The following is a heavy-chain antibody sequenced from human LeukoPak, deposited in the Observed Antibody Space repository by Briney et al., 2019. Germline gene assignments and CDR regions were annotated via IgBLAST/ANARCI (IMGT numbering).Heavy chain of an antibody. Sequence: SETLSLTCTVSGGSPSSNYWSWIRQPPGKGLEWIGYINFSGITDQNPSLKSRVTISVDTSKNQFSLKLSSVTAADTAIYYCARYYYGSGSYQFDYWGQGTLVTVSS. J-gene: IGHJ4*02. CDR2: INFSGIT. D-gene: IGHD3-10*01. CDR3: ARYYYGSGSYQFDY. V-gene: IGHV4-59*08. CDR1: GGSPSSNY.